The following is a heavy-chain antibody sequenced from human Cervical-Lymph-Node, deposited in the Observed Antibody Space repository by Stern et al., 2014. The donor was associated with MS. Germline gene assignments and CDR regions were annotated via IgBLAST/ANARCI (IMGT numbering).Heavy chain of an antibody. J-gene: IGHJ4*02. CDR1: GGSISTYR. Sequence: QLQESGPRLVKPSETLSLTCSVSGGSISTYRWNWIRQSPGKGLEWIGYSYYDGSTNYNFSLQSRVIIIVGRFRNQYSLELSSVTAADTAVYYCARSPHTGSGWLYYFDYWGQGALVTVSS. CDR2: SYYDGST. CDR3: ARSPHTGSGWLYYFDY. D-gene: IGHD6-19*01. V-gene: IGHV4-59*01.